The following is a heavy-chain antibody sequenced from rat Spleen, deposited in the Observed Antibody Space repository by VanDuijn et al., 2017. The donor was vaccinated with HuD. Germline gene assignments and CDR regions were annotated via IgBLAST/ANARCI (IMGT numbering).Heavy chain of an antibody. CDR3: ARHIGYGGYRN. Sequence: EVQLVESGGGLVQPGRSLKLSCVASGFTFNDYWMTWIRQAPGKGLEWVSSINTDGDSTYYPDSVKGRFTISRDNAKSTLYLQMDSLRSEDTATYYCARHIGYGGYRNWGQGVMVTVSS. J-gene: IGHJ2*01. D-gene: IGHD1-11*01. CDR1: GFTFNDYW. V-gene: IGHV5-31*01. CDR2: INTDGDST.